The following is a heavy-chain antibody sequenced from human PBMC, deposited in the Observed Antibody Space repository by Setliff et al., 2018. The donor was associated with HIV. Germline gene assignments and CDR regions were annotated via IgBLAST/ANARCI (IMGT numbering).Heavy chain of an antibody. Sequence: PGGSLRLSCAASGFTLSTYEMNWVRQAPGKGLEWVSYITSSGTTIYHADSVKGRFTISRDNAKNSLYLQMNSLRAEDTAVYYRAREGDGGYELGYYFDYWGQGTLVTV. J-gene: IGHJ4*02. V-gene: IGHV3-48*03. D-gene: IGHD5-12*01. CDR1: GFTLSTYE. CDR2: ITSSGTTI. CDR3: AREGDGGYELGYYFDY.